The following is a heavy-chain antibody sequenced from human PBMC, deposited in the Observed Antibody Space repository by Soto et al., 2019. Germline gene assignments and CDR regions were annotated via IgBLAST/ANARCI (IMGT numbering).Heavy chain of an antibody. J-gene: IGHJ3*02. D-gene: IGHD6-13*01. Sequence: GGSLRLSCAASGFTVSSNYMSWVRQAPGKGLEWVSVIYSGGSTYYADSVKGRFTISRDNSKNTLYLQMNSLRAEDTAVYYCAKGVTQQLPAFDIWGQGTMVTVSS. CDR2: IYSGGST. V-gene: IGHV3-53*01. CDR3: AKGVTQQLPAFDI. CDR1: GFTVSSNY.